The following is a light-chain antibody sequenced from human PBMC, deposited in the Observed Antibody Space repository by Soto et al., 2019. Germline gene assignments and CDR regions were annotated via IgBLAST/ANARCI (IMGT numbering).Light chain of an antibody. V-gene: IGLV1-40*01. J-gene: IGLJ1*01. CDR2: GNT. Sequence: YVLTQPPSVSGAPGQRVTISCTGCSSNIGAGCEVHWYQHLPGKAPKLLIYGNTNRPSGVPDRFSGSKSGTSASLAITGLQAEDEADYYCQSYDSSLSASYVFGGGTKVTVL. CDR3: QSYDSSLSASYV. CDR1: SSNIGAGCE.